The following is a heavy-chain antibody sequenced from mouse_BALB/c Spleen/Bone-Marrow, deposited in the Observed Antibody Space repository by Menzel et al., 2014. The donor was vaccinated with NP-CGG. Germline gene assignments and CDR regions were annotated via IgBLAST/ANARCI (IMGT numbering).Heavy chain of an antibody. J-gene: IGHJ1*01. CDR3: ARGGWHWYFDV. Sequence: EVQLQQSGPELVKPGASVKISCKASGYSFTGYYMHWVKQSHVKSLEWIGRINPYNGATSYNQNFKDKASLTVDKSSSTAYMELHSLTSEDSAVYYCARGGWHWYFDVWGAGTTVTVSS. CDR1: GYSFTGYY. CDR2: INPYNGAT. V-gene: IGHV1-26*01.